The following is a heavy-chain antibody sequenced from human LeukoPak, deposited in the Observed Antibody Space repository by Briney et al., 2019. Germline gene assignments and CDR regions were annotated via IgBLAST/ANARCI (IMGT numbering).Heavy chain of an antibody. Sequence: PSETLSLTCTVSGGFNSGQYWSWIRQPPGRGLEWIGYISYSGNTKYNPSLKSRVTISVDTSKNQFSLKLNSMSAADTSVYYCARLRFLQWLFHWFDPWGQGILVTVSS. CDR1: GGFNSGQY. V-gene: IGHV4-59*08. D-gene: IGHD3-3*01. CDR3: ARLRFLQWLFHWFDP. J-gene: IGHJ5*02. CDR2: ISYSGNT.